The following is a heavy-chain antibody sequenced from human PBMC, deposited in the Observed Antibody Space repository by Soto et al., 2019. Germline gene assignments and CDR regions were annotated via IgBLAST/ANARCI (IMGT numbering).Heavy chain of an antibody. CDR3: GAQGGQIGPYYFDY. Sequence: GGSLRLSCAASGFTVSSNYMSWVRQAPGKGLEWVSVIYSGGSTYYADSVKGRFTISRHNSKNTLYLQMNSLRAEDTAVYYCGAQGGQIGPYYFDYWGQGTLVTVSS. J-gene: IGHJ4*02. V-gene: IGHV3-53*04. D-gene: IGHD3-16*01. CDR2: IYSGGST. CDR1: GFTVSSNY.